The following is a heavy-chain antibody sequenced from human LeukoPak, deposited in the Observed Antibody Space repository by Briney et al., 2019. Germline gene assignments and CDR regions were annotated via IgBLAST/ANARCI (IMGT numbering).Heavy chain of an antibody. D-gene: IGHD2/OR15-2a*01. V-gene: IGHV1-8*01. Sequence: ALVKVSCKASGYTFTSYDINWVRQATGQGLEWMGWMNPNSGNTGYAQKFQGRVTMTRNTSISTAYMELSSLRSEDTAVYYCARDFSGYYYYYMDVWGKGTTVTISS. CDR2: MNPNSGNT. CDR3: ARDFSGYYYYYMDV. J-gene: IGHJ6*03. CDR1: GYTFTSYD.